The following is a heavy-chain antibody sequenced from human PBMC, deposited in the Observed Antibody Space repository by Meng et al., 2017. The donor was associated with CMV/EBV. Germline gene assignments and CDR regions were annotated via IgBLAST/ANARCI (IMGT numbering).Heavy chain of an antibody. CDR1: FSNAW. V-gene: IGHV3-15*01. Sequence: FSNAWMSWVRQAPGKGLEWVGRIKSKTDGGTTDYAAPVKGRFTISRDDSKNTLYLQMNSLKTEDTAVYYCTTDLITIFGEGSNWFDPWGQGTLVAVSS. CDR2: IKSKTDGGTT. CDR3: TTDLITIFGEGSNWFDP. J-gene: IGHJ5*02. D-gene: IGHD3-3*01.